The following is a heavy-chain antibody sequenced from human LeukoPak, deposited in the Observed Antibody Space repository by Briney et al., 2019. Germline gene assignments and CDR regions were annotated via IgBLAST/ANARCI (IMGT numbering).Heavy chain of an antibody. V-gene: IGHV3-74*01. CDR3: VVPWGF. J-gene: IGHJ4*02. D-gene: IGHD2-2*01. Sequence: GGSLRLSCAASGFSFSNYWIYWVRQAPVKGLVWVSRINGDGTITTYADSVRGRFAISRDNAKNTLYLQMNSLRPEDTAVYYCVVPWGFWGRGTQVTVSS. CDR2: INGDGTIT. CDR1: GFSFSNYW.